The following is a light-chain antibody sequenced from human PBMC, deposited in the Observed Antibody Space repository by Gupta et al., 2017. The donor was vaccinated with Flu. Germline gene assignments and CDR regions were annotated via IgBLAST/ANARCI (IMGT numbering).Light chain of an antibody. CDR1: RSISNN. CDR2: GAS. Sequence: TLSVFAGERASFSCRASRSISNNLAWYQQEPGQAPRLLIYGASIRATGVPARFSGSGSGTDFTLAISSLQSEDFAVFFCLHYDSGPPALIFGGGTKVEIK. V-gene: IGKV3-15*01. CDR3: LHYDSGPPALI. J-gene: IGKJ4*01.